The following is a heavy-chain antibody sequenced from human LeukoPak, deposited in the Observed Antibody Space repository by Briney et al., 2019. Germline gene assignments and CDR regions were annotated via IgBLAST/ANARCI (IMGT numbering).Heavy chain of an antibody. J-gene: IGHJ4*02. CDR1: GGSISSSNW. CDR3: ARASTPAVPGESVYFDY. CDR2: IYHSGST. Sequence: PSETLSLTCAVSGGSISSSNWWSWVRQPPGKGLEWIGEIYHSGSTNYNPSLKSRVTISVDKSKNQFSLKRSSVTAADTAVYYCARASTPAVPGESVYFDYWGQGTLVTVSS. D-gene: IGHD3-10*01. V-gene: IGHV4-4*02.